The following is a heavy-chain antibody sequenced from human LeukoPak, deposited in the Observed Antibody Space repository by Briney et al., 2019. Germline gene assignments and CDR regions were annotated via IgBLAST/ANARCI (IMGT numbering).Heavy chain of an antibody. CDR2: ISSSGSTI. V-gene: IGHV3-11*01. Sequence: GGSLRLSCAASGFTFSDYYMSWIRQAPGKGLEWVSYISSSGSTIYYADSVKGRFTISRDNAKNSLYLQMNSLRAEDRAVYYCARDIGWDGYNPGWFDPWGQGTLVTVSS. D-gene: IGHD5-24*01. CDR3: ARDIGWDGYNPGWFDP. CDR1: GFTFSDYY. J-gene: IGHJ5*02.